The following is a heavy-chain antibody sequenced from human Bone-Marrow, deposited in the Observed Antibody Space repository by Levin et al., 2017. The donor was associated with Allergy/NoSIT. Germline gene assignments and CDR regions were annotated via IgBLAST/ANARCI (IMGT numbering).Heavy chain of an antibody. V-gene: IGHV4-30-4*01. Sequence: LRLSCTVSDGSISSNDYYWSWIRRPPGKGLEWIGYIYYSGSTYYNPSLKSRVTISIDTSKNQFSLKLSSVTAADTAEYFCARARYYYGSGSYNRASYYNHYMDIWGKGTTVTVSS. CDR1: DGSISSNDYY. CDR3: ARARYYYGSGSYNRASYYNHYMDI. J-gene: IGHJ6*03. D-gene: IGHD3-10*01. CDR2: IYYSGST.